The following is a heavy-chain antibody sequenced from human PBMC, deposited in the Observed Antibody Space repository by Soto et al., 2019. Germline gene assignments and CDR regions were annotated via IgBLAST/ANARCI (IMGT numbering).Heavy chain of an antibody. CDR2: IYHSGST. CDR3: AREGYCSGGSCYFNWFDP. V-gene: IGHV4-30-2*01. CDR1: GGSISSGGYS. J-gene: IGHJ5*02. Sequence: SETLSLTCAVSGGSISSGGYSWSWIRQPPGKGLEWIGYIYHSGSTYYNPSLKSRVTISVDTSKNQFSLKLSSVTAADTAVYYCAREGYCSGGSCYFNWFDPWGQGTLVTVSS. D-gene: IGHD2-15*01.